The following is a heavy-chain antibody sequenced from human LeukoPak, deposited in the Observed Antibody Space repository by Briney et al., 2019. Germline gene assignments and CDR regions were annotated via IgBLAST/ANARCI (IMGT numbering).Heavy chain of an antibody. CDR2: ISSNGGST. D-gene: IGHD4-11*01. CDR3: ARAGKSGYSNYLNFDY. CDR1: GFTFSNFA. Sequence: GGSLRLSCAASGFTFSNFAMHWVRQAPGKGLEYVSSISSNGGSTYYANSVKGRFTISRDNSKNTLYLQMNSLRAEDTAVYYCARAGKSGYSNYLNFDYWGQGTLVTVSS. V-gene: IGHV3-64*01. J-gene: IGHJ4*02.